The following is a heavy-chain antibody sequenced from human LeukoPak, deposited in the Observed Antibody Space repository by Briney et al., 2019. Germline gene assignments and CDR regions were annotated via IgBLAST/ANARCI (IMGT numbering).Heavy chain of an antibody. CDR3: AKNGEPHYYMDV. CDR2: LIPVLGMS. Sequence: SVKVSCKSSGGSFSTYAVNWVRQAPGQGLEWMGRLIPVLGMSHYAPGFQGRVTLTADRSTNTAYMELDRLTSDDTAVYYCAKNGEPHYYMDVLGKGTTVTVSS. V-gene: IGHV1-69*04. J-gene: IGHJ6*03. D-gene: IGHD1-14*01. CDR1: GGSFSTYA.